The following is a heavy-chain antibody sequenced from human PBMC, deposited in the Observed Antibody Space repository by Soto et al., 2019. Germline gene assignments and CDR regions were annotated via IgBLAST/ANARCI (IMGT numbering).Heavy chain of an antibody. D-gene: IGHD3-10*01. CDR2: INGGNGYT. Sequence: QVHLVQSGAEVKEPGASVRVSCKASGYTFSSNAIHWVRQAPGQELEWMGSINGGNGYTKYSQNFQDRVTLTRDTSASTTYMELSSLRSEDTAIFSCARATYTSGGSPTFAMDVWGQGTTVTVSS. CDR3: ARATYTSGGSPTFAMDV. CDR1: GYTFSSNA. J-gene: IGHJ6*02. V-gene: IGHV1-3*01.